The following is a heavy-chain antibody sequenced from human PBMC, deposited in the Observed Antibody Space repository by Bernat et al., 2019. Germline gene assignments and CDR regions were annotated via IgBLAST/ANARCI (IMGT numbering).Heavy chain of an antibody. D-gene: IGHD3-9*01. CDR2: IKSDGSST. Sequence: EVQLVESGGGLVQPGGSLRLSCAASGFSFSTYWMHWVRQAPGKGLVWVSRIKSDGSSTSYADSVKGRFTISRDNAKNTLYLQMNSLRAEDTAVYYCARAQTGYLDYWGQGTLVTVSS. V-gene: IGHV3-74*01. CDR3: ARAQTGYLDY. J-gene: IGHJ4*02. CDR1: GFSFSTYW.